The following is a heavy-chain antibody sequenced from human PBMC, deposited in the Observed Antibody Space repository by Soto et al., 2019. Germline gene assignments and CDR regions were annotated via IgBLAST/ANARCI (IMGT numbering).Heavy chain of an antibody. CDR1: GASITSGNYY. CDR3: ASPDSSSWAAPFGS. J-gene: IGHJ4*02. D-gene: IGHD6-13*01. CDR2: SSYTGNT. V-gene: IGHV4-39*01. Sequence: HLQLQESGPGLVKPSETLSLTCTVSGASITSGNYYWGWIRQPPGKGLQWIGSSSYTGNTYFNPSLRSRVTISFDTSKNQFSLRLTSVTASDTAVYYCASPDSSSWAAPFGSWGQGTLVTVSS.